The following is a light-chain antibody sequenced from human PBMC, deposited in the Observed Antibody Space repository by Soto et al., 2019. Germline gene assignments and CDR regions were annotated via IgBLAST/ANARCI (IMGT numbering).Light chain of an antibody. Sequence: IQMTQSPSTLSASIGDRVTITCRARQSIRTWLAWYQLKPGKAPKLLISDASSLESGVPSRFSGSGSGTEFTLTISSLRPDDFATYYCQQYNSSPWTFGPGTQVEIK. J-gene: IGKJ1*01. V-gene: IGKV1-5*01. CDR1: QSIRTW. CDR3: QQYNSSPWT. CDR2: DAS.